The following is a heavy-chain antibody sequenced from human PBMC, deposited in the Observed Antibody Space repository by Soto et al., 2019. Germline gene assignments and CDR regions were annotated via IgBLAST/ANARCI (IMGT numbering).Heavy chain of an antibody. CDR3: ARWCSVRVRGWYDSNYFDY. CDR2: IYYSGST. J-gene: IGHJ4*02. Sequence: LSLTCTVSGGSLSSGDYYWSWIRQPPGKGLEWIGYIYYSGSTYYNPSLKSRVTISVDTSKNQFSPKLSSVTAADTAVYYCARWCSVRVRGWYDSNYFDYWGQGTLVTVSS. CDR1: GGSLSSGDYY. V-gene: IGHV4-30-4*01. D-gene: IGHD6-19*01.